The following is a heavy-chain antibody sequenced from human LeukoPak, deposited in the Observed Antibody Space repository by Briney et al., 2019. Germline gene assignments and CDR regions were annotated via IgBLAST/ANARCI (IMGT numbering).Heavy chain of an antibody. V-gene: IGHV3-30-3*01. Sequence: GGSLRLSCAASGFTFSSYAMHWVRQAPGKGLEWVAVISYDGSNKYYADSVKGRFTISRDNSKNTLYLQMNSLRAEDTAVYYCARADGWIQLWLMGMDVWGQGTTVTVSS. CDR3: ARADGWIQLWLMGMDV. CDR2: ISYDGSNK. CDR1: GFTFSSYA. J-gene: IGHJ6*02. D-gene: IGHD5-18*01.